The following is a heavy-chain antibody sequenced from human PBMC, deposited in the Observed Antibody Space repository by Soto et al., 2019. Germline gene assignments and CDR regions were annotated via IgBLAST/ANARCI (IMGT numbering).Heavy chain of an antibody. CDR2: IWYDGSNK. V-gene: IGHV3-33*01. CDR3: ARATWTMTIYQLGFDP. D-gene: IGHD4-17*01. Sequence: GGSLRLSCEASGFTFSAYGMHWVRQAPGKGLEWVAVIWYDGSNKDYGDSVKGRFTISRDNSKNTLSLQINSLRAEDTAMYYCARATWTMTIYQLGFDPWGQGTLVTVSS. J-gene: IGHJ5*02. CDR1: GFTFSAYG.